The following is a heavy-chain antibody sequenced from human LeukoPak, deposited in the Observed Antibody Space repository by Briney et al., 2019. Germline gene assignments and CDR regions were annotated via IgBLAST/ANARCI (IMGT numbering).Heavy chain of an antibody. CDR1: GFTFSDYY. CDR3: ARDFSSWYSYFMDV. D-gene: IGHD6-6*01. CDR2: ISSSGDIT. V-gene: IGHV3-11*01. Sequence: PGGSLRLSCAASGFTFSDYYMRWIRQAPGKGLECISYISSSGDITYYADSVKGRFTISRDNAKSSLYLEMNSLRAEDTAVYYCARDFSSWYSYFMDVWGKGTTVTVSS. J-gene: IGHJ6*03.